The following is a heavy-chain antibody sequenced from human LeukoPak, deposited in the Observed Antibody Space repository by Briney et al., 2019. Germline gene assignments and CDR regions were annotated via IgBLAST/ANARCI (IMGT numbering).Heavy chain of an antibody. CDR2: ISGSGGST. J-gene: IGHJ4*02. CDR1: GFTFSSYA. Sequence: GGSLRLSCAASGFTFSSYAMSWVRQAPGKGLEWVSAISGSGGSTYYADSVKGRFTISRDNAKNSLYLQMNSLRAEDTAVYYCARDRGTSHPVFDYWGQGTLVTVSS. CDR3: ARDRGTSHPVFDY. D-gene: IGHD1-1*01. V-gene: IGHV3-23*01.